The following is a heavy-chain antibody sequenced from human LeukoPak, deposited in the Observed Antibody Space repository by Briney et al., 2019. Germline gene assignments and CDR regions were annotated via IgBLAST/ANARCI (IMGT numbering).Heavy chain of an antibody. CDR1: GFTFSGSP. D-gene: IGHD4-23*01. CDR3: AKDLNYGGNARGSDY. V-gene: IGHV3-73*01. CDR2: IRTKATSYDA. J-gene: IGHJ4*02. Sequence: GGSLRLSCAASGFTFSGSPMHWVRQASGKGLEWVGRIRTKATSYDAAYAASVKGRFTISRDNSKNTLYLQMNSLRAEDTAVYYCAKDLNYGGNARGSDYWGQGTLVTVSS.